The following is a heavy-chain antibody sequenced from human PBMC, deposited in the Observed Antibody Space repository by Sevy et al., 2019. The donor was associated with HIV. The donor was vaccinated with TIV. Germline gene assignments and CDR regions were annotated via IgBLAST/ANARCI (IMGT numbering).Heavy chain of an antibody. V-gene: IGHV1-8*01. Sequence: ASVKVSCKSSGYTFTRYDIHWVRQPTGQGLEWMGWMNPKSGNTGYAQKFQGRVTMTRNTYISTAYMELSSLRSEDTAVYYCASWWGTSYDYYYAMDVWGQGTTVTVSS. CDR3: ASWWGTSYDYYYAMDV. CDR2: MNPKSGNT. CDR1: GYTFTRYD. J-gene: IGHJ6*02. D-gene: IGHD2-8*02.